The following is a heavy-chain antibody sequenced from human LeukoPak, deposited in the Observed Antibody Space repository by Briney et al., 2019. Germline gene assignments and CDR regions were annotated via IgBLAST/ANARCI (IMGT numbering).Heavy chain of an antibody. CDR3: SRAGTGFNIRGAY. CDR1: GASISSHY. CDR2: IHYSGST. V-gene: IGHV4-59*11. J-gene: IGHJ4*02. Sequence: SETLSLTCSVSGASISSHYWSWIRQPPGKGLEWIGYIHYSGSTTCNPSLKSRVTISLDTSKNQFSLKLTSVTAADTAVYYCSRAGTGFNIRGAYWGQGTLVTVSS. D-gene: IGHD1-14*01.